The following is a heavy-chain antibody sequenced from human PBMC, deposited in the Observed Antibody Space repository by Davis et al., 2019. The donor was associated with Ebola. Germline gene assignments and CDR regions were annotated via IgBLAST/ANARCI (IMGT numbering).Heavy chain of an antibody. CDR1: GGSFSGYY. V-gene: IGHV4-34*01. Sequence: PSETLSLTCAVYGGSFSGYYWSWIRQPPGKGLEWIGEINHSGSTNYNPSLKSRVTISVDTSKNQFSLKLSSVTAADTAVYYCASRGLRLGARSDYWGQGTLVTVSS. CDR3: ASRGLRLGARSDY. J-gene: IGHJ4*02. D-gene: IGHD3-16*01. CDR2: INHSGST.